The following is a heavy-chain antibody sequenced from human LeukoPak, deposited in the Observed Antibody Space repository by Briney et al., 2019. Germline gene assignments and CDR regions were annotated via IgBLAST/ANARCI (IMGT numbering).Heavy chain of an antibody. CDR2: IYYSGST. Sequence: SETLSLTCAVYGGSFSGYYWSWIRQPPGKGLEWIGYIYYSGSTNYNPSLKSRVTISVDTSKNQFSLKLSSVTAADTAVYYCARHNYYSNYGDWFDPWGQGTLVTVSS. V-gene: IGHV4-59*08. CDR1: GGSFSGYY. D-gene: IGHD4-11*01. CDR3: ARHNYYSNYGDWFDP. J-gene: IGHJ5*02.